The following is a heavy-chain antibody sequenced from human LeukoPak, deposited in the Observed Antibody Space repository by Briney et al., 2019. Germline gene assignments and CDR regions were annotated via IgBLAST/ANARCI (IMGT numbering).Heavy chain of an antibody. V-gene: IGHV3-30*18. J-gene: IGHJ4*02. CDR1: GFTFSSYG. D-gene: IGHD3-10*01. CDR3: AKDPSYGPFDY. Sequence: PGGSLRLSCTASGFTFSSYGMHWVRQAPGKGLEWVAVISYDGSNMYFIDSVKGRFTISRDNSKNTLYLQMNSLRAEDTAVYYCAKDPSYGPFDYWGQGTLVTVSS. CDR2: ISYDGSNM.